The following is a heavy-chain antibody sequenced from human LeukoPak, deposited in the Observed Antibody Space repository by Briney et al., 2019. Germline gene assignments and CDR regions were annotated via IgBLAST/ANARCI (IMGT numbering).Heavy chain of an antibody. CDR2: ISGSGGST. V-gene: IGHV3-23*01. D-gene: IGHD2-2*02. CDR3: ARTLYCSSTSCYNPGPSDY. CDR1: GFTFSSYA. Sequence: GGSLRLSCAASGFTFSSYAMSWVRQAPGKGLEWVSAISGSGGSTYYADSVKGRFTISRDNSKNTLYLQMNSLRAEDTAVYYCARTLYCSSTSCYNPGPSDYWGQGTLVTVSS. J-gene: IGHJ4*02.